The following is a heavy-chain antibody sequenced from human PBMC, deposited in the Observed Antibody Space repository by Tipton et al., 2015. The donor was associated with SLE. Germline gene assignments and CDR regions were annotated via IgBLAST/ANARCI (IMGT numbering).Heavy chain of an antibody. CDR1: GGPINSRSYY. Sequence: TLSLTCSVSGGPINSRSYYWGWIRQSPGKGLEWIGSIYYSGNTYYTPSLESRVTMSLDTSKNQFSLKLGSVTAADTAVYYCARLTIGVAWTFDYWGQGTLVTVSS. D-gene: IGHD3-9*01. CDR3: ARLTIGVAWTFDY. V-gene: IGHV4-39*07. CDR2: IYYSGNT. J-gene: IGHJ4*02.